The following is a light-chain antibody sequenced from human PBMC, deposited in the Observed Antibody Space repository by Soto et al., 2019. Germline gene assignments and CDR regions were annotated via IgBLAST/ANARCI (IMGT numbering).Light chain of an antibody. CDR1: QSVSSN. CDR2: GAS. CDR3: QQYNNWPET. J-gene: IGKJ2*01. V-gene: IGKV3-15*01. Sequence: EIVMTQSPATLSVSPGERATLSCRASQSVSSNLAWYQQKPGQAPRLLIYGASTRATGIPARFSGSGSGTEFTLNISSLQSEDFAVAYCQQYNNWPETFGQGTKLEIK.